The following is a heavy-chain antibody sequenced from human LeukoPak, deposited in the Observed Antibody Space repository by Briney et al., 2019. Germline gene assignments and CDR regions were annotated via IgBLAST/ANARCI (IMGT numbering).Heavy chain of an antibody. CDR2: ISWNSGSI. D-gene: IGHD4-17*01. Sequence: PGGSLRLSCAASGFTFDDYAMHWVRQAPGKGLEWVSGISWNSGSIGYADSVKGRFTISRDNAKNSLYLQMNSLRAEDTALYYCAKDRDYGDYGRGAFDIWGQGTMVTVSS. CDR1: GFTFDDYA. CDR3: AKDRDYGDYGRGAFDI. V-gene: IGHV3-9*01. J-gene: IGHJ3*02.